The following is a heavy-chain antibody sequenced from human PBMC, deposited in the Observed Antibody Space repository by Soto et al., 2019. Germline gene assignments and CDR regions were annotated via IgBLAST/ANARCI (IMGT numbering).Heavy chain of an antibody. CDR3: ARELPHYTPQVYGMDV. V-gene: IGHV3-33*01. D-gene: IGHD4-4*01. CDR2: IWYDGSNK. J-gene: IGHJ6*02. Sequence: PGGSLRLSCAASGFTFSSYGMNWVRQAPGKGLEWVAVIWYDGSNKYYADSVKGRFTISRDNSKNTLYLQMNSLRAEDTAVYYCARELPHYTPQVYGMDVWGQGTTVTVSS. CDR1: GFTFSSYG.